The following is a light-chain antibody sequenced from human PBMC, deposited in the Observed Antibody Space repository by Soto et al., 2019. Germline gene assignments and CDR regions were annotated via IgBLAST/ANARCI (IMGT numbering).Light chain of an antibody. CDR2: DVS. CDR3: CSYGSGSTLYV. V-gene: IGLV2-14*03. J-gene: IGLJ1*01. CDR1: SGDVGGYNS. Sequence: QSVLTQPASLSGSPGQSITISCTGTSGDVGGYNSVSWYQQHPGKAPKVIIFDVSSRPSGVSSRFSGSKSGNTASLTISGLQAEDEADYYCCSYGSGSTLYVFGAGTKLTVL.